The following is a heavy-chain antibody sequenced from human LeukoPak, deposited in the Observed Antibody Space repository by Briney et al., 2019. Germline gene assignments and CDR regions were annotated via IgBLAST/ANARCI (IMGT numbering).Heavy chain of an antibody. V-gene: IGHV3-64*01. Sequence: ETLSLTCTVSGGSISSYYWSWVRQAPGKGLECVSAISPDGSTTYYANSVKGRFTITRDNSNNRLYLQMGGLRDEDLAIYYCVREQPAGSTDYWGQGTLVTVSS. D-gene: IGHD2-2*01. J-gene: IGHJ4*02. CDR2: ISPDGSTT. CDR3: VREQPAGSTDY. CDR1: GGSISSYY.